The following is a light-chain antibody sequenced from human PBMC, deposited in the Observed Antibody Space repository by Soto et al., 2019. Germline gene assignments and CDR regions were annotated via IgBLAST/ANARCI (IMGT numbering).Light chain of an antibody. CDR1: QSVSSSH. Sequence: EIVLTQSPGTLSLSPGERATVSCRASQSVSSSHLAWYQQKPGQAPRLLIYGASSRATGIPDRFSGSGSGTDFTLTISRLEPEDFAVYYCQLYGSSPLYIFSQGTNLEIK. CDR3: QLYGSSPLYI. CDR2: GAS. V-gene: IGKV3-20*01. J-gene: IGKJ2*01.